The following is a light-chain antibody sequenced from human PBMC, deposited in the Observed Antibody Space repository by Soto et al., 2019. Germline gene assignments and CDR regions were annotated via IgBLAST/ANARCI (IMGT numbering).Light chain of an antibody. CDR2: DVS. CDR3: CSYAGNYV. J-gene: IGLJ1*01. Sequence: QSALTQPRSVSGSPGQSVTISCTGTSSDVGGYNYVSWYQQHPGKAPKLMIYDVSKRPSGVPDRFSGSKSGNTASLTISGLKADDEADYYCCSYAGNYVLGNGTKVT. V-gene: IGLV2-11*01. CDR1: SSDVGGYNY.